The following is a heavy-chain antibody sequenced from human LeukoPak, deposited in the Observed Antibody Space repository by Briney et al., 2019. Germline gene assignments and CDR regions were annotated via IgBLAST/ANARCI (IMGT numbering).Heavy chain of an antibody. CDR3: ARHGGETIVAMILHAFDI. J-gene: IGHJ3*02. V-gene: IGHV4-59*08. Sequence: SETLSLTCTVSGGSIRSYSWSWIRQPPGKGLEWIGSKSYSGSTNYNPSLKSRVTTSVDTSKNQISLKLTSVTAVDTAVYYCARHGGETIVAMILHAFDIWGQGTVVTVSS. CDR1: GGSIRSYS. CDR2: KSYSGST. D-gene: IGHD5-12*01.